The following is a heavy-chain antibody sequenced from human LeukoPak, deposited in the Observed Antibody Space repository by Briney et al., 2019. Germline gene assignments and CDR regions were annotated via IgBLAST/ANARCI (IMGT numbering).Heavy chain of an antibody. V-gene: IGHV4-4*02. Sequence: SETLSLTCVVSGVSISSRNWWSWVRQPPGKGLEWIGEIYDSGSTNYNPSLKNRVTISVDKSKNQFSLKLSSVTAADTAVYYCASAEPRGIIWYPSWGQGTLVTVSS. D-gene: IGHD6-13*01. CDR3: ASAEPRGIIWYPS. CDR1: GVSISSRNW. J-gene: IGHJ5*02. CDR2: IYDSGST.